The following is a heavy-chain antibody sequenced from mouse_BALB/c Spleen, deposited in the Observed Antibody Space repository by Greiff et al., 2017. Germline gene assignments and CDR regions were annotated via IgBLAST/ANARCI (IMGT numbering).Heavy chain of an antibody. CDR3: ARDSYGNYDY. D-gene: IGHD2-1*01. V-gene: IGHV7-3*02. CDR1: GFTFTDYY. CDR2: IRNKANGYTT. Sequence: EVMLVESGGGLVQPGGSLRLSCATSGFTFTDYYMSWVRQPPGKALEWLGFIRNKANGYTTEYSASVKGRFTISRDNSQSILYLQMNTLRAEDSATYYCARDSYGNYDYWGQGTTLTVSS. J-gene: IGHJ2*01.